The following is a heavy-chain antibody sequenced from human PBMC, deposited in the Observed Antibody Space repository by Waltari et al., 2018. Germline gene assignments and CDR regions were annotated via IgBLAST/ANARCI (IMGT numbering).Heavy chain of an antibody. CDR3: ARDRGRGLYLDS. V-gene: IGHV4-4*02. J-gene: IGHJ4*02. Sequence: QLQESGTGLVKPSGTLSLTCGVSGDSMSSTYCWSWVRQTPGKGLEWIGQVRGDGRTNYNPSFASRVSVSLDTYKTQFSLMVTSATAADTAVYYCARDRGRGLYLDSWGPGTLVTVSP. CDR2: VRGDGRT. CDR1: GDSMSSTYC. D-gene: IGHD2-15*01.